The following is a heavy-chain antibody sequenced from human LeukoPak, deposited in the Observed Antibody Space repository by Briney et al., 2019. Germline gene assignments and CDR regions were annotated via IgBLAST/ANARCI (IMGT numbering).Heavy chain of an antibody. CDR3: ARAITYFYGSVTYDWFDS. V-gene: IGHV3-9*01. CDR2: ISWNSGII. Sequence: GGSLRLSCAASGFTFHVYAMHWVRQAPGKGLEWVSGISWNSGIIGYADSVKGRFTISRDNAKNMVYLQMNSLRAEDTAIYYCARAITYFYGSVTYDWFDSWGQGTLVTVSS. D-gene: IGHD3-10*01. CDR1: GFTFHVYA. J-gene: IGHJ5*01.